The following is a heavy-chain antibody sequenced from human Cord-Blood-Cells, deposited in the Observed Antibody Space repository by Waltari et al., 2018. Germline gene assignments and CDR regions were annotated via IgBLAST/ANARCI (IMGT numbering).Heavy chain of an antibody. Sequence: QVQLQQWGAGLLKPSETLSLTCAVYGGSFSGYYWSWIRQPPGKGLEWIGEINHSGSTNYNPSLKSRVTISVDTSKNQFSLKLSSVTAADTAVYYCVRVQSGYFDYWGQGTLVTVSS. D-gene: IGHD3-10*01. CDR1: GGSFSGYY. V-gene: IGHV4-34*01. CDR3: VRVQSGYFDY. J-gene: IGHJ4*02. CDR2: INHSGST.